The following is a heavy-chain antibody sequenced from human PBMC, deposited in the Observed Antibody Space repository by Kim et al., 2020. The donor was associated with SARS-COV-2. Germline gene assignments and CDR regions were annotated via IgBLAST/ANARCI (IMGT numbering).Heavy chain of an antibody. V-gene: IGHV3-48*03. CDR2: ISSRGMTK. CDR1: GFTFSSYE. J-gene: IGHJ4*02. D-gene: IGHD2-15*01. CDR3: ARTGSGRGNYFDY. Sequence: GGYLRLSCAASGFTFSSYEMNWVRQAPGKGLEWVSYISSRGMTKYYADSVKGRFTISRDNAKNSVYLQMNSLRAEDTAVYYCARTGSGRGNYFDYWGQGILVTVSS.